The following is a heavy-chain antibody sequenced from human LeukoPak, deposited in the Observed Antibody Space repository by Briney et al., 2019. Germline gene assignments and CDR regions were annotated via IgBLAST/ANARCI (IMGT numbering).Heavy chain of an antibody. CDR2: ISSSGGSP. CDR3: ARAGMTTVVTPFDF. D-gene: IGHD4-23*01. J-gene: IGHJ4*02. Sequence: PGGSLRLSCAASGFTFSNYAMSWVRQAPGKGLEWVSVISSSGGSPDYADSVKGRYTVSRDNSKNTVYLQMNSLRVDDTAVYYCARAGMTTVVTPFDFWGQGTLVTVSS. V-gene: IGHV3-23*01. CDR1: GFTFSNYA.